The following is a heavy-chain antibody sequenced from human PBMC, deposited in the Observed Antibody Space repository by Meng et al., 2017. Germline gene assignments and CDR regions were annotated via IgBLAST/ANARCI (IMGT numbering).Heavy chain of an antibody. CDR2: IIPILGIA. J-gene: IGHJ4*02. CDR1: GGTFSSYT. CDR3: ARVISYYFDY. Sequence: QFQLVKSGDEVKKPGSSVKVSCKASGGTFSSYTISWVRQAPGQGLEWMGRIIPILGIANYAQKFQGRVTITADKSTSTAYMELSSLRSEDTAVYYCARVISYYFDYWGQGTLVTVSS. V-gene: IGHV1-69*02.